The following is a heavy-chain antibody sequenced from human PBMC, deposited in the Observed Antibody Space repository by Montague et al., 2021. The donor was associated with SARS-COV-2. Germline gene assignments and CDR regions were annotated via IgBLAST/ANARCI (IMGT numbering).Heavy chain of an antibody. CDR2: ISYDGSNQ. Sequence: SLRLSCAASGFDFSSYPMHWVRQAPGKGLEWVAVISYDGSNQYYVDSVKGRFTISRDNSKNTVFLQMNSLRADDTAVYYCVGVLDIVLVAATMGFDDWGQGTMVTVSA. CDR3: VGVLDIVLVAATMGFDD. V-gene: IGHV3-30-3*01. CDR1: GFDFSSYP. D-gene: IGHD2-2*03. J-gene: IGHJ4*02.